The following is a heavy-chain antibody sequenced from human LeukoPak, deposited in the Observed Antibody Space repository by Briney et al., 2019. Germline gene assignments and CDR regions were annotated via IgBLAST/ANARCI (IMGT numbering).Heavy chain of an antibody. CDR3: VRGADMNYNFENSFYFDS. J-gene: IGHJ4*02. CDR1: GFTMKNFG. CDR2: IWYDGSQR. V-gene: IGHV3-33*01. Sequence: GTSLRLSCAVSGFTMKNFGMHGVRQAPGKGREGVAVIWYDGSQRHYMDSVKGRFAISRENSMNTLSLQMNGLRVEDTAVYYCVRGADMNYNFENSFYFDSWGQGALVIVSS. D-gene: IGHD3-3*01.